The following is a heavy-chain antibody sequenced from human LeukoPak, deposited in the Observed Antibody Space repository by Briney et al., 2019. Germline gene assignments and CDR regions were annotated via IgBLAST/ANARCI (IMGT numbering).Heavy chain of an antibody. D-gene: IGHD3-22*01. J-gene: IGHJ4*02. CDR3: VRVSGHPDYYDSSGYVGY. CDR2: IYSGGST. V-gene: IGHV3-53*01. Sequence: PGGSLRLSCAASGFTVSSNYMSWVRQAPGKGLEWVSVIYSGGSTYYADSVKGRFTISRDNSKNTLYLQMNSLRAEDTAVYYCVRVSGHPDYYDSSGYVGYWGQGTLVTVSS. CDR1: GFTVSSNY.